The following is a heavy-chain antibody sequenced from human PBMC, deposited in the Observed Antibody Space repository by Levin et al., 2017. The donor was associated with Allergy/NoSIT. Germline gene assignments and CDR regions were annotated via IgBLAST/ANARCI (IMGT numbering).Heavy chain of an antibody. CDR2: ISGSGGST. CDR1: GFTFSSYA. Sequence: GGSLRLSCAASGFTFSSYAMSWVRQAPGKGLEWVSAISGSGGSTYYADSVKGRFTISRDNSKNTLYLQMNSLRAEDTAVYYCAKDLGRIAARLPEDGMDVWGQGTTVTVSS. V-gene: IGHV3-23*01. J-gene: IGHJ6*02. D-gene: IGHD6-6*01. CDR3: AKDLGRIAARLPEDGMDV.